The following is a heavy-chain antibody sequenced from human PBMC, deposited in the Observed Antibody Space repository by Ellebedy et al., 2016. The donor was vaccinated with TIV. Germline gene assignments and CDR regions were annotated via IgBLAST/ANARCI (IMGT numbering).Heavy chain of an antibody. V-gene: IGHV1-2*02. CDR3: VRHIVGTTDY. CDR1: GYTFTDYY. Sequence: AASVKVSCKASGYTFTDYYIHWVRQAPGQGLEWMGWINPNSGGTDFAQKFQGRVTMTRDTSFSTAYMDLSRLRSDDAAVYYCVRHIVGTTDYWGQGTLVTVSS. CDR2: INPNSGGT. J-gene: IGHJ4*02. D-gene: IGHD1-26*01.